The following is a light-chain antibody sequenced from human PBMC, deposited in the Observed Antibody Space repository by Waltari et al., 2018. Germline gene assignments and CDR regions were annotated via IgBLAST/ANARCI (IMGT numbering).Light chain of an antibody. CDR3: AAWDDRLNGVI. J-gene: IGLJ2*01. CDR1: TSNIGSNS. CDR2: TNN. Sequence: QSVLTQTPSVSGTPGQRITISCSGNTSNIGSNSVHWYRQLPESAPKLLLYTNNQRLSGVPDRFSGSKSGTSASPDISGLRSEDEADYFCAAWDDRLNGVIFGGGTKLTVL. V-gene: IGLV1-44*01.